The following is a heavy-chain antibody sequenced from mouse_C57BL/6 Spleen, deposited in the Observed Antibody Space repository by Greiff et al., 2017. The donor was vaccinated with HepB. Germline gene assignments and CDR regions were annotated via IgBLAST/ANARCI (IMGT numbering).Heavy chain of an antibody. CDR2: IYPRDGST. Sequence: LEESGPELVKPGASVKLSCKASGYTFTSYDINWVKQRPGQGLEWIGWIYPRDGSTKYNEKFKGKATLTVDTSSSTAYMELHSLTSEDSAVYFCARGGLLLRGFDYFDYWGQGTTLTVSS. CDR3: ARGGLLLRGFDYFDY. J-gene: IGHJ2*01. D-gene: IGHD1-1*01. V-gene: IGHV1-85*01. CDR1: GYTFTSYD.